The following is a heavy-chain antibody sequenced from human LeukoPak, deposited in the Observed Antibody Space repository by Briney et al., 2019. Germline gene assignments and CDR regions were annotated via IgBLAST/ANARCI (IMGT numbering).Heavy chain of an antibody. CDR3: ARGGMVRPVAPLDY. Sequence: GGSLRLSCAASGFTFSSYAMSWVRQAPGKGLEWVSYISSSGSTIYYADSVKGRFTISRDNAKNSLYLQMNSLRAEDTAVYYCARGGMVRPVAPLDYWGQGTLVTVSS. V-gene: IGHV3-48*04. J-gene: IGHJ4*02. CDR1: GFTFSSYA. CDR2: ISSSGSTI. D-gene: IGHD3-10*01.